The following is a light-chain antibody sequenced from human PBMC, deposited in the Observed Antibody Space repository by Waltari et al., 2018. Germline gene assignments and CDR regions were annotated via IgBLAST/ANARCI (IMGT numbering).Light chain of an antibody. CDR1: QSISSY. V-gene: IGKV1-39*01. CDR2: AAS. Sequence: NQMTQAPSPPPAPVGDRVTSTCRASQSISSYLNWYQQKPGTAPKLLIYAASSLQSGVPSRFSGSGSGTDFTLTISSLQPEDFATYYCQQSYSTPSFGPGTKVDIK. J-gene: IGKJ3*01. CDR3: QQSYSTPS.